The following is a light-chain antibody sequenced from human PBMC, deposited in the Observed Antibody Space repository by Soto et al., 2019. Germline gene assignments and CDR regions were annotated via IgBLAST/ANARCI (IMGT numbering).Light chain of an antibody. CDR2: AAS. J-gene: IGKJ2*02. V-gene: IGKV3-20*01. CDR1: RSLSSSY. Sequence: EIVLTQSPGTLSLSPGERATLSCRASRSLSSSYVVWYQQKPGQAPRLLIYAASRRATGIPDRFSGSGSATEYTLTISRLEPEDFAVYYCQQQCTFGQGTKLEI. CDR3: QQQCT.